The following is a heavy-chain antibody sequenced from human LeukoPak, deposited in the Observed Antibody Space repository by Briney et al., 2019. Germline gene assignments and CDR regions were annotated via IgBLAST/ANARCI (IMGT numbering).Heavy chain of an antibody. J-gene: IGHJ4*02. V-gene: IGHV4-31*11. D-gene: IGHD5-24*01. Sequence: KTSGTLSLTCAVSGGSISSGGYYWSWIRQNPGKGLEWIAYIYDSGSTYYNPSLKSRVTTSVDTSKNHFSLKLTSVTAADTAVYYCARTITPGAAFDFWGQGTLVTVSS. CDR2: IYDSGST. CDR3: ARTITPGAAFDF. CDR1: GGSISSGGYY.